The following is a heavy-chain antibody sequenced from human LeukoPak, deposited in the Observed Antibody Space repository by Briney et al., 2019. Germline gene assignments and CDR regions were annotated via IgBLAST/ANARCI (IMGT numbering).Heavy chain of an antibody. CDR2: IIPIFGTA. J-gene: IGHJ4*02. CDR1: GGTFSSYA. CDR3: ARSKWELHYYFDY. Sequence: ASVKVSCKASGGTFSSYAISWVRQAPGQGLEWMGEIIPIFGTANYAQKFQGRVTITADKSTSTAYMELSSLRSEDTAVYYCARSKWELHYYFDYWGQGTLVTVSS. V-gene: IGHV1-69*06. D-gene: IGHD1-26*01.